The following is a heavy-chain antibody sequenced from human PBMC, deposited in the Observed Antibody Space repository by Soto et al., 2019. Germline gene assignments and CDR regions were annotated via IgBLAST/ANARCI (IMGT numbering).Heavy chain of an antibody. V-gene: IGHV4-59*01. CDR3: ARVTVRNDDYYYYYYMDV. CDR2: IYYSGST. Sequence: SETLSLTCTVSGGSISSYYWSWIRQPPGKGLEWIGYIYYSGSTNYNPSLKSRVTISVDTSKNQFSLKLSSVTAADTAVYYCARVTVRNDDYYYYYYMDVWGKGSTVTVSS. CDR1: GGSISSYY. J-gene: IGHJ6*03. D-gene: IGHD1-1*01.